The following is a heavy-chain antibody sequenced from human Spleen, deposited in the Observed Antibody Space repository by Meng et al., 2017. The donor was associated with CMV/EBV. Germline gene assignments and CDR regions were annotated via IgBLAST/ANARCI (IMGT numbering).Heavy chain of an antibody. CDR1: GGSISSSNW. CDR3: ARGLVGATPRAFDY. J-gene: IGHJ4*02. CDR2: IYHSGNT. Sequence: GSLRLSCAISGGSISSSNWWSWVRQPPGKGLEWIGEIYHSGNTNYNPSLKSRVTISVDTSKNQFSLKLSSVTATDTAVYYCARGLVGATPRAFDYWGQGTLVTVSS. V-gene: IGHV4-4*02. D-gene: IGHD1-26*01.